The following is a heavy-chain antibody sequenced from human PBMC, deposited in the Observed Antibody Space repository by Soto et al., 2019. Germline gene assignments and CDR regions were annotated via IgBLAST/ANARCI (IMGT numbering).Heavy chain of an antibody. CDR3: ARGQRFSDSFDP. D-gene: IGHD3-3*01. V-gene: IGHV4-4*07. J-gene: IGHJ5*02. CDR2: IYGSGGT. CDR1: GGAISGYY. Sequence: SETLSLTCTVSGGAISGYYWTWIRQSAGKGLEWIGRIYGSGGTKYNPSLQSRVTMSLDTSKNQFSLRLTSVTAADTAVYYCARGQRFSDSFDPWGQGTLGTVSS.